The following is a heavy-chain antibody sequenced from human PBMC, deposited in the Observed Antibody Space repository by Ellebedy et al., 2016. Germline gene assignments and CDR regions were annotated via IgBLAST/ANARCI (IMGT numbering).Heavy chain of an antibody. D-gene: IGHD2-8*01. CDR2: IYSGGST. J-gene: IGHJ4*02. CDR3: AREARRGNGLKAFDY. CDR1: GFTVSSNY. Sequence: GGSLRLSCAASGFTVSSNYMSWVRQAPGKGLEWVSVIYSGGSTYYADSVKGRFTISRDNSKNTLYLQMNSLRVEDTAVYYCAREARRGNGLKAFDYWGQGTLVTVSS. V-gene: IGHV3-66*01.